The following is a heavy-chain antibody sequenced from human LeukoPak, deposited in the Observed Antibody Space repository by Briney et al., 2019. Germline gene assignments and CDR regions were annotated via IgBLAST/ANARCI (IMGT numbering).Heavy chain of an antibody. J-gene: IGHJ6*03. Sequence: PGGSLRLSCAASGFNFNMFWMNWVRQAPGKGLEWVSYISSSGSTIYYAGSVKGRFTVSRDNAKNSLHLQMNSLRAEDTAVYYCARGATVWARMDVWGKGTTVTVSS. CDR1: GFNFNMFW. D-gene: IGHD4-17*01. V-gene: IGHV3-48*04. CDR2: ISSSGSTI. CDR3: ARGATVWARMDV.